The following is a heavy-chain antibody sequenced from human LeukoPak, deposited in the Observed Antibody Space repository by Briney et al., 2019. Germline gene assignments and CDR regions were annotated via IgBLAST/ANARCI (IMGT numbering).Heavy chain of an antibody. J-gene: IGHJ4*02. V-gene: IGHV1-2*02. CDR2: INPNSGGT. CDR1: GYTFTGYY. CDR3: ARDQLGYCSSTSCYTADY. D-gene: IGHD2-2*02. Sequence: ASVKVSCKASGYTFTGYYMHWVRQAPGQGLEWMGWINPNSGGTNYAQKFQGRVTMTRDTSISTAYMELSRLRSDDTAVYYCARDQLGYCSSTSCYTADYWGQGTLVTVSS.